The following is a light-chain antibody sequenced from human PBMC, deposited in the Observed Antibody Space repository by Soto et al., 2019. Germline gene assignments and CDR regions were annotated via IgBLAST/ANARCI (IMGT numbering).Light chain of an antibody. V-gene: IGKV3-20*01. Sequence: ETVLTQSPGTLSLSPGERATLSCRASQSVSSSNVAWYQQKPGQAPRLLIYGASNRATGIPDRFSGSGSGTDFSLTISRLEPEDFAVYYCQQYVSSPYTFGQGTKLEIK. CDR1: QSVSSSN. J-gene: IGKJ2*01. CDR2: GAS. CDR3: QQYVSSPYT.